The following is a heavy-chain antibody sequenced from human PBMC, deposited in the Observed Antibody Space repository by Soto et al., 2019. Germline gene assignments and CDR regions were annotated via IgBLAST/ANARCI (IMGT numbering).Heavy chain of an antibody. CDR2: INTYNGNT. V-gene: IGHV1-18*01. J-gene: IGHJ4*02. Sequence: ASVKVSCKASGYTFTNYGINWVRQAPGQGLEWMGWINTYNGNTNFAQRLQGRVTMTTEASTSTAYMELRSLRSDDTAGYYCGRGSSPVDFDYRGQGTLVPVSS. CDR1: GYTFTNYG. D-gene: IGHD6-13*01. CDR3: GRGSSPVDFDY.